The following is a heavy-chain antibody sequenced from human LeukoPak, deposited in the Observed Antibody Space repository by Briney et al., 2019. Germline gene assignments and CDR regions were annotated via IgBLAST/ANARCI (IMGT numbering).Heavy chain of an antibody. J-gene: IGHJ5*02. CDR1: GGSISSSEYY. D-gene: IGHD2-2*01. Sequence: PSETLSLTCLVSGGSISSSEYYWGWIRQPPGKGLEWIGSIYYRGDTYYNPSVKSRVTISVDPSKNQFSLKLSSVTAADTAVYYCARHGGQLLLSLNWFDPWGQGTLVTVSS. CDR3: ARHGGQLLLSLNWFDP. V-gene: IGHV4-39*01. CDR2: IYYRGDT.